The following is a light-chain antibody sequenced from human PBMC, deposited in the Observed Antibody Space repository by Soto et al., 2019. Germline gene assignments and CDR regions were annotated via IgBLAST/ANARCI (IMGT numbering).Light chain of an antibody. CDR1: SNDVGGYNY. V-gene: IGLV2-14*01. J-gene: IGLJ2*01. Sequence: QSALTQPASVSGSPGQSITISCTGTSNDVGGYNYVSWYQQHPGKGPKLMMYEVSNRPSWVSDRFSGSKSGYTASLIISWLLAEDEADYYCSSFTSRTTVLFGGGTQLTVL. CDR2: EVS. CDR3: SSFTSRTTVL.